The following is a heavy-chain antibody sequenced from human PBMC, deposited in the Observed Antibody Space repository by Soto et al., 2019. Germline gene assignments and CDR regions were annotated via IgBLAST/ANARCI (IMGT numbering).Heavy chain of an antibody. CDR1: GGSISSSSYY. CDR2: IYYSGST. V-gene: IGHV4-39*01. Sequence: SETLSLTCTVSGGSISSSSYYWGWIRQPPGKGLEWIGSIYYSGSTYYNPSLKSRVTISVDTSKNQFSLKLSSVTAADTAVYYCARLSAMAAASWYFDYWGQGTLVTVSS. D-gene: IGHD6-13*01. J-gene: IGHJ4*02. CDR3: ARLSAMAAASWYFDY.